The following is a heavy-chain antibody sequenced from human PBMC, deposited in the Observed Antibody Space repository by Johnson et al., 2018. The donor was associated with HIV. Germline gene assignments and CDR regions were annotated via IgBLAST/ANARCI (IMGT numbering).Heavy chain of an antibody. D-gene: IGHD2-15*01. Sequence: QVQLVESGGGVVQPGRSLRLSCAASGFTFSSYAMHWVRQAPGKGLEWVAVISYDGSNKYYAESVKGRFTISREKSKNTLYVQMNSLRVEDTAVYYCARDLGRPDAFDVWGQGTMVTVSS. V-gene: IGHV3-30-3*01. CDR1: GFTFSSYA. CDR2: ISYDGSNK. CDR3: ARDLGRPDAFDV. J-gene: IGHJ3*01.